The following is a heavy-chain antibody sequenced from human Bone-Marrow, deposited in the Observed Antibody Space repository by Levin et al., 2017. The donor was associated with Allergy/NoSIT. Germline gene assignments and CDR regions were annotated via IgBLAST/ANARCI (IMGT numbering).Heavy chain of an antibody. Sequence: SVKVSCKASGGTFSSYAISWVRQAPGQGLEWMGGIIPIFGTANYAQKFQGRVTITADKSTSTAYMELSSLRSEDTAVYYCARAVKGYCSSTSCRLGYYYGMDVWGQGTTVTVSS. V-gene: IGHV1-69*06. D-gene: IGHD2-2*01. J-gene: IGHJ6*02. CDR2: IIPIFGTA. CDR1: GGTFSSYA. CDR3: ARAVKGYCSSTSCRLGYYYGMDV.